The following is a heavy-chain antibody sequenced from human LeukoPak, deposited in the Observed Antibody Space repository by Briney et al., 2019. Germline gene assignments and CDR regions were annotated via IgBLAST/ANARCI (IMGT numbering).Heavy chain of an antibody. CDR3: ARDEGDYGDYVFDY. V-gene: IGHV3-21*01. Sequence: GGSLRLSWAASGFTFSSYSMNWVRQAPGKGLEWVSSISSSSSYIYYADSVKGRFTISRDNVKNSLYLQMNSLRAEDTAVYYCARDEGDYGDYVFDYWGQGTLVTVSS. D-gene: IGHD4-17*01. CDR2: ISSSSSYI. CDR1: GFTFSSYS. J-gene: IGHJ4*02.